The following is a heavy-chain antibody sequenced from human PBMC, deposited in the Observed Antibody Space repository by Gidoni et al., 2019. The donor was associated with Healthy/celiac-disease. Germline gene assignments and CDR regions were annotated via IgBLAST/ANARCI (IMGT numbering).Heavy chain of an antibody. CDR1: GGPFSGYY. Sequence: QVQLQQWGEGLLKPSATLSLTCAVSGGPFSGYYWSLIRQPQGKGLEWIGEINHSGSTNYHLSLKSRVTISVDTSKNQFSLKLSSVTAADTDLYYCARDFKGYDILTGYKRYFDYWGQGTLVTVSS. CDR3: ARDFKGYDILTGYKRYFDY. CDR2: INHSGST. D-gene: IGHD3-9*01. J-gene: IGHJ4*02. V-gene: IGHV4-34*01.